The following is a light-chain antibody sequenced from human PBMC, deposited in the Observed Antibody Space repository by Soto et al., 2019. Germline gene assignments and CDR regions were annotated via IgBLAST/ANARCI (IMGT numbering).Light chain of an antibody. V-gene: IGLV2-14*01. CDR3: SSYTSSSKWV. J-gene: IGLJ1*01. CDR1: SSDVGGYNY. Sequence: QSALTQPDSVSGSPGQSITISCTGTSSDVGGYNYVSWYQQHPGKAPKLMIYEVSNRPSGLSNRFSGSKSGNTASLTISGLQAEDEADYYCSSYTSSSKWVFGTGPKLTVL. CDR2: EVS.